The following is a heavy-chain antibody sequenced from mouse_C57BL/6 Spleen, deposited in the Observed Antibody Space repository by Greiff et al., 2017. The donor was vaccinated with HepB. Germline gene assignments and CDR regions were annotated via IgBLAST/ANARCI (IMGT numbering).Heavy chain of an antibody. V-gene: IGHV5-17*01. CDR2: ISSGSSTI. CDR3: ARTVVLHYYAMDY. CDR1: GFTFSDYG. D-gene: IGHD1-1*01. J-gene: IGHJ4*01. Sequence: EVHLVESGGGLVKPGGSLKLSCAASGFTFSDYGMHWVRQAPEKGLEWVAYISSGSSTIYYADTVKGRFTISRDNAKNTLFLQMTSLRSEDTAMYYCARTVVLHYYAMDYWGQGTSVTVSS.